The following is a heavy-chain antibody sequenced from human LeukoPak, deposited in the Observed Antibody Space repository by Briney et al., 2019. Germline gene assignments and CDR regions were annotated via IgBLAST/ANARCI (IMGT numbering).Heavy chain of an antibody. V-gene: IGHV3-53*01. Sequence: HTGGSLRLSCAASGFTVSSNYMSWIRHAPGKGLEWVSVIYSGGSTYYADSVKGRFTISGDNSKNTLYLQMNSLRAEDTAVYYCARGLSSTSCLYWGQGTLVTVSS. CDR3: ARGLSSTSCLY. D-gene: IGHD2-2*01. J-gene: IGHJ4*02. CDR2: IYSGGST. CDR1: GFTVSSNY.